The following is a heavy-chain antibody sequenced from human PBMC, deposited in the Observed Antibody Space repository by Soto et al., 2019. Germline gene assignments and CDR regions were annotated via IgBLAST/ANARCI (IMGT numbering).Heavy chain of an antibody. CDR1: GFSFTSNH. V-gene: IGHV1-46*01. D-gene: IGHD6-6*01. Sequence: GASVKVSCKASGFSFTSNHMHWVRQAPGHGLEWMGVINPSLGRANYAQKFQDRVAMTWDTSTTTVYMELSGLRSDDTAVYYCARAPYSSTSFFFDYWGQGALVTVSS. CDR2: INPSLGRA. CDR3: ARAPYSSTSFFFDY. J-gene: IGHJ4*02.